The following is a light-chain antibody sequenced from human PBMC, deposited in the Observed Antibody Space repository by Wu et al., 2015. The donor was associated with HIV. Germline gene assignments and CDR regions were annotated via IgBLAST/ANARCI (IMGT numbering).Light chain of an antibody. V-gene: IGKV3-11*01. Sequence: EIVLTQSPATLSLSPGERATLSCRASQNINTYLAWYQQKPGQAPRLLIYDATHRATGIPARFSGTGSGTDFTLTINSLEPENFAVYYCHQRYNWPPLTFGGGTKVEIK. CDR1: QNINTY. CDR2: DAT. J-gene: IGKJ4*01. CDR3: HQRYNWPPLT.